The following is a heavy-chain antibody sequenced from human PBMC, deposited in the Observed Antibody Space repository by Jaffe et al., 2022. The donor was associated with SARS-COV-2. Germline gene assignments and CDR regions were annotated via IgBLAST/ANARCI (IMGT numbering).Heavy chain of an antibody. Sequence: QLQLQESGPGLVKPSETLSLTCTVSGGSISSSSYYWGWIRQPPGKGLEWIGSIYYSGSTYYNPSLKSRVTISVDTSKNQFSLKLSSVTAADTAVYYCARGPFSRGIVVVSLDYWGQGTLVTVSS. CDR1: GGSISSSSYY. J-gene: IGHJ4*02. CDR3: ARGPFSRGIVVVSLDY. V-gene: IGHV4-39*01. D-gene: IGHD2-2*01. CDR2: IYYSGST.